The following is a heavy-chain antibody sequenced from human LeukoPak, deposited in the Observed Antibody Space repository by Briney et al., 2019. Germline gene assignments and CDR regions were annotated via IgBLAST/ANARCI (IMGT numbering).Heavy chain of an antibody. V-gene: IGHV3-23*01. CDR2: ISGSGGST. CDR3: ARDCGGSCYFDS. J-gene: IGHJ4*02. Sequence: GGSLRLSCAASGFTFSSYAMSWVRQAPGKGLEWVSAISGSGGSTYYADSVKGRFTISRDNSKNTLYLQMNSLRAEDTAVYYCARDCGGSCYFDSWGQGTLVTVSS. D-gene: IGHD2-15*01. CDR1: GFTFSSYA.